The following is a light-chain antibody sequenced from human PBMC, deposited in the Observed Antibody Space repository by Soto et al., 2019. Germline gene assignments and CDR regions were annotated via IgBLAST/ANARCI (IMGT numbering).Light chain of an antibody. CDR2: EVV. CDR3: KSYAGSNTYV. Sequence: QSALTQPPAASGSPRQSVTISCTGTKSDIGVYDFVSWFQHHPGKSPRLIICEVVQRPSGVPERFSGSKGGNTAPLTVAGLQAADEADYFCKSYAGSNTYVLGRGTKV. CDR1: KSDIGVYDF. V-gene: IGLV2-8*01. J-gene: IGLJ1*01.